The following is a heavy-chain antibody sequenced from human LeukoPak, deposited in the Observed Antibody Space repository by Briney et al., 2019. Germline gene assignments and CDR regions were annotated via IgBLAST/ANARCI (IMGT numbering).Heavy chain of an antibody. Sequence: GSSVKVSCKASGGTFSSYAISWVRQAPGQGLEWMGGIIPIFGTANYAQTFQGRVTITADESTSTAYMELSSLRSEDTAVYYCARARTRYYDILTGYPYYFDYWGQGTLVTVSS. J-gene: IGHJ4*02. CDR3: ARARTRYYDILTGYPYYFDY. CDR2: IIPIFGTA. CDR1: GGTFSSYA. V-gene: IGHV1-69*01. D-gene: IGHD3-9*01.